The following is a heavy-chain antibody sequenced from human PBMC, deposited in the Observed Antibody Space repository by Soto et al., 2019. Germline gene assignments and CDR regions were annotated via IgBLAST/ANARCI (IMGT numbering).Heavy chain of an antibody. V-gene: IGHV1-8*01. CDR1: GYSFTLHD. CDR3: ARGAYNDYSHWFDP. CDR2: MNPNSGNA. D-gene: IGHD4-17*01. Sequence: QVQLVQSGAEVRKPGASVRVSCKATGYSFTLHDINWLRQAAGQGLEWMGWMNPNSGNAVYAQKFQGRVTMTRNTSIPSAYIEVTSLKSEDTAVYFCARGAYNDYSHWFDPWGQGTLVTVSS. J-gene: IGHJ5*02.